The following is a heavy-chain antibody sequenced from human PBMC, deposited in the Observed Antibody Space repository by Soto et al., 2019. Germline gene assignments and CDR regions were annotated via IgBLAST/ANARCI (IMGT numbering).Heavy chain of an antibody. Sequence: EVQLLESGGGLVQPGGSLRLSCAASGFTFSNYAMSWVRQAPGKGLEWVSTISSSGGSTYYADSAKGRFTISRDNSKNTLYLQMNSLRAEDTAVYYCAKFYGGDSAHTYTIDPWGQGTLVTVSS. V-gene: IGHV3-23*01. CDR1: GFTFSNYA. CDR2: ISSSGGST. D-gene: IGHD2-21*02. J-gene: IGHJ5*02. CDR3: AKFYGGDSAHTYTIDP.